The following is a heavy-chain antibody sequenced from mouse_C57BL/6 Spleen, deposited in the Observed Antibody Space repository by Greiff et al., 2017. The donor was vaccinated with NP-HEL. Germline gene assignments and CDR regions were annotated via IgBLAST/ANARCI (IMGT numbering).Heavy chain of an antibody. CDR2: IYPGDGDT. J-gene: IGHJ1*03. D-gene: IGHD2-3*01. V-gene: IGHV1-82*01. CDR3: ARWDGYYWYFDV. CDR1: GYAFSSSW. Sequence: QVQLKESGPELVKPGASVKISCKASGYAFSSSWMNWVKQRPGKGLEWIGRIYPGDGDTNYNGKFKGKATLTADKSSSTAYMQLSSLTSEDSAVYFWARWDGYYWYFDVWGTGTTVTVSS.